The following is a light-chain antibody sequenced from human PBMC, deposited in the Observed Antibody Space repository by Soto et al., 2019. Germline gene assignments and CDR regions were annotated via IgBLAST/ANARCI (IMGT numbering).Light chain of an antibody. Sequence: QSALTQPASVSGSPGQSITISCTGTSSDVGSYNLVSWYQQHPGKAPKLMISEGNKRPSGVSNRFSGSKSGNTASLTIYGLQAEDEADYYCCTYAFRSSLVFGGGTQLTVL. CDR1: SSDVGSYNL. J-gene: IGLJ3*02. CDR3: CTYAFRSSLV. CDR2: EGN. V-gene: IGLV2-23*01.